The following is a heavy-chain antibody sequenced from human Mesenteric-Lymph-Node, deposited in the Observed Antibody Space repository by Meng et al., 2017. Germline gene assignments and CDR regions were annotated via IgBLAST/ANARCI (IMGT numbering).Heavy chain of an antibody. J-gene: IGHJ3*02. D-gene: IGHD6-13*01. CDR2: ISWNSGSI. CDR1: GFTFDDYA. Sequence: SLKISCAASGFTFDDYAMHWVRQAPGKGLEWVSGISWNSGSIGYADSVKGRFTISRDNAKNSLYLQMNSLRAEDTAVYYCAKVFLEQQLESHDAFDIWGQGTMVTVSS. CDR3: AKVFLEQQLESHDAFDI. V-gene: IGHV3-9*01.